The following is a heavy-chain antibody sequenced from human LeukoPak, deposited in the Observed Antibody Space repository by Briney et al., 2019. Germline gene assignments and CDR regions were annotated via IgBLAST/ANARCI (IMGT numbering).Heavy chain of an antibody. CDR3: AAVGKEREYFDY. CDR2: INSDGSST. Sequence: GGSLRLSCAASGFTFSSYWMHWVRHAPGKGLVWVSRINSDGSSTSYADSVKGRFTISRDNAKNTLYLQMNSLRAEDTAVYYCAAVGKEREYFDYWGQGTLVTVSS. D-gene: IGHD1-26*01. CDR1: GFTFSSYW. J-gene: IGHJ4*02. V-gene: IGHV3-74*01.